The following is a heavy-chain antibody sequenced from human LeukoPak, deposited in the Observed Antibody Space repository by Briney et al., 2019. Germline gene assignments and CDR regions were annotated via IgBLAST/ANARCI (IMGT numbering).Heavy chain of an antibody. Sequence: PGGSLRLSCAASGFTVGSNYMSWVRQAPGKGLEWVSVIYNGGSTYYADSVKGRFTISRDNSKNTLYLQMNSLRAEDTAVYYCARTITMFSPPYYYGMDVWGQGTTVTVSS. D-gene: IGHD3-10*02. J-gene: IGHJ6*02. CDR3: ARTITMFSPPYYYGMDV. CDR1: GFTVGSNY. CDR2: IYNGGST. V-gene: IGHV3-53*01.